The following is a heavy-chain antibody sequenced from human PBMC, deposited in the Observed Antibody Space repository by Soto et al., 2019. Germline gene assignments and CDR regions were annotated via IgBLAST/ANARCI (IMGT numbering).Heavy chain of an antibody. CDR3: ARSTGYCTNGVCYIGNWFDP. Sequence: QVQLVQSGAEVKKPGSSVKVSCKASGGTFSSYAISWVRQAPGQGLEWMGGIIPIFDTANYAQKFQGRVTITADESTSTAYMELSSLRSEDTAVYYCARSTGYCTNGVCYIGNWFDPWGQGTLVTVSS. CDR2: IIPIFDTA. V-gene: IGHV1-69*01. CDR1: GGTFSSYA. D-gene: IGHD2-8*01. J-gene: IGHJ5*02.